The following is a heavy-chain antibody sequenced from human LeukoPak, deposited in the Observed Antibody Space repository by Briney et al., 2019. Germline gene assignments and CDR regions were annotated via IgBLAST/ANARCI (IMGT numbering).Heavy chain of an antibody. J-gene: IGHJ4*02. CDR1: GFTFSSYG. D-gene: IGHD3-22*01. Sequence: PGGSLRLSRTASGFTFSSYGMHWVRQAPGKGLEWVAFIRYDGSNKYYADSVKGRFTISRDNSKNTLYLQMNSLRAEDTAVYYCAKDRASGYFGYYFDYWGQGTLVTVSS. CDR2: IRYDGSNK. CDR3: AKDRASGYFGYYFDY. V-gene: IGHV3-30*02.